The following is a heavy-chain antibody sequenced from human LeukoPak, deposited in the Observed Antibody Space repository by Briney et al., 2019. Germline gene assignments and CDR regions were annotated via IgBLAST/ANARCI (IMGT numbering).Heavy chain of an antibody. CDR3: ARGVPEYYDIWSGYFYYFDY. CDR1: GGSISSYY. J-gene: IGHJ4*02. V-gene: IGHV4-59*01. CDR2: IYYSGSA. D-gene: IGHD3-3*01. Sequence: SETLSLTCTVSGGSISSYYWSWFRQPPGKGLEWIGYIYYSGSANYNPSLKSRVTISVDTSKNQFSLKLTSVTAADTAVYYCARGVPEYYDIWSGYFYYFDYWGQGTLVTVSS.